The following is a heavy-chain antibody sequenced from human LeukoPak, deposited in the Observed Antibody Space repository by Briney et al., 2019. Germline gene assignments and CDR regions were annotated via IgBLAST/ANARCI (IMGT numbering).Heavy chain of an antibody. CDR2: ISYSGSTT. V-gene: IGHV4-59*01. D-gene: IGHD1-26*01. CDR3: ARQRATWDAWFDP. J-gene: IGHJ5*02. CDR1: GGSISSYY. Sequence: SETLSLTCTVSGGSISSYYWSWIRQPPGKGLEWIGYISYSGSTTNYNPSLKSRVTISVDTSKNQFSLKVNSVTAADTAVYYCARQRATWDAWFDPWGQGTLVTVSS.